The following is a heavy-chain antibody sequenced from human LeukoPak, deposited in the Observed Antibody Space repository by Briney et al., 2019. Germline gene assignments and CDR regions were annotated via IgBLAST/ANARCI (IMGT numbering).Heavy chain of an antibody. CDR2: ISSSSSTI. Sequence: GGSLRLSCAASGFTFSSYSMNWVRQAPGNGLEWVSYISSSSSTIYYADSVKGRFTISRDNAKNPLYLQMNSLRDEDTAVYYCARDRPVVTYAFDIWGQGTMVTVSS. CDR3: ARDRPVVTYAFDI. CDR1: GFTFSSYS. V-gene: IGHV3-48*02. J-gene: IGHJ3*02. D-gene: IGHD2-21*02.